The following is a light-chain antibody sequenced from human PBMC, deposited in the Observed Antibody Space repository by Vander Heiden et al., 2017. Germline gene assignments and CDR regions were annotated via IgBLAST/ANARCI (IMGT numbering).Light chain of an antibody. V-gene: IGKV1-33*01. CDR2: DAS. CDR1: QDIRKN. Sequence: DIQMTQSPSSLSASVGDRVTITCQASQDIRKNLNWYQQKPGKVPKLLIYDASNLETGVPSRYSGSGSGTDFTFTISSLQPEDIATYYCQQDDNVLHIFGQGTKLEIK. CDR3: QQDDNVLHI. J-gene: IGKJ2*01.